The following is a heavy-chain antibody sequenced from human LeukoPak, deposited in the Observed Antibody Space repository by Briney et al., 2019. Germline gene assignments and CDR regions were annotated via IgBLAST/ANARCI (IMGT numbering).Heavy chain of an antibody. V-gene: IGHV4-4*07. J-gene: IGHJ6*02. D-gene: IGHD3-22*01. Sequence: SETLSLTCTVSGGSISSYYWSWIRQPAEKGLEWIGRIYTSGSTNYNPSLKSRVTMSVDTSKNQFSLKLSSVTAADTAVYYCARDYYENYYYYGMDVWGQGTTVTVSS. CDR2: IYTSGST. CDR3: ARDYYENYYYYGMDV. CDR1: GGSISSYY.